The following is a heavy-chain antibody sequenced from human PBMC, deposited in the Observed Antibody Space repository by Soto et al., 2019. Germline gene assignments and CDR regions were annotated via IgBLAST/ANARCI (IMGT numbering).Heavy chain of an antibody. CDR3: ARESLVVAAAFDY. Sequence: QVQLVESGGGVVQPGRSLRLSCAASGFTFSRYGMHWVRQAPGKGLEWVAVIWYDGSNKYYADSVKGRFTISRDNSNNTLYLQMNSLRAEDTAVYYCARESLVVAAAFDYWGQGTLVTVSS. J-gene: IGHJ4*02. CDR2: IWYDGSNK. D-gene: IGHD2-15*01. CDR1: GFTFSRYG. V-gene: IGHV3-33*01.